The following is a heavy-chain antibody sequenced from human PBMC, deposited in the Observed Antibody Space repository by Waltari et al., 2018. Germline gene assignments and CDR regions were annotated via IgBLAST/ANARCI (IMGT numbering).Heavy chain of an antibody. CDR3: AGAVGGYCGMDV. CDR1: GFTFRNYE. J-gene: IGHJ6*02. Sequence: EVQVVESGGGLVQSGGSLTLSCAASGFTFRNYEMNWVRQAPGKGLEWISYISSSGNTIYYADSVKGRFTISRDNAKNSVYLKMNNLRAEDTAVYYCAGAVGGYCGMDVWGQGTTVTVSS. D-gene: IGHD2-15*01. CDR2: ISSSGNTI. V-gene: IGHV3-48*03.